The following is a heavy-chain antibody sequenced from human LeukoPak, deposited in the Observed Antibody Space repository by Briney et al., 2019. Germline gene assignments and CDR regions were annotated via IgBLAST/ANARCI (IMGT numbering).Heavy chain of an antibody. CDR1: GYTFTSYD. CDR3: ARDGVYDILTGSPANAFDI. J-gene: IGHJ3*02. CDR2: MNPNSGNT. Sequence: ASVKVSCKASGYTFTSYDINWVRQATGQGLEWMGWMNPNSGNTGYAQKFQGRVTMTRNTSISTAYMELSSLRSEDTAVYYCARDGVYDILTGSPANAFDIWGQGTMVTVSS. V-gene: IGHV1-8*01. D-gene: IGHD3-9*01.